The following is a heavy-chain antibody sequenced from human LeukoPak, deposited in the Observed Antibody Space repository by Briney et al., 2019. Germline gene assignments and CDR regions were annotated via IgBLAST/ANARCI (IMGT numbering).Heavy chain of an antibody. V-gene: IGHV4-34*01. Sequence: PSETLSLTCAVYGGSFSGYYWSWIRQPPGKGLEWIGEINHSGSTNYNPSLKSRVTISVDTSKNQFSLKLSSVTAADTAVYYCARHFIFVVTMVRNDAFDIWGQGTMVTVSS. CDR3: ARHFIFVVTMVRNDAFDI. CDR1: GGSFSGYY. J-gene: IGHJ3*02. CDR2: INHSGST. D-gene: IGHD3-10*01.